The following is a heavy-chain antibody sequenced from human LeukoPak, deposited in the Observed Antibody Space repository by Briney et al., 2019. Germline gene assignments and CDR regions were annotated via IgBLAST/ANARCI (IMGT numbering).Heavy chain of an antibody. J-gene: IGHJ4*02. D-gene: IGHD4-17*01. CDR1: GFTLRNYA. CDR2: ISGSGSSGTTT. CDR3: AKTYADYEGN. V-gene: IGHV3-23*01. Sequence: AGGSLRLSCATSGFTLRNYAMSWVRQAPGKGLEWVPTISGSGSSGTTTYYADSVKGRFSISRDNSKNTLYLQMHSLRAEDTAVYYCAKTYADYEGNWGQGTLVTVSS.